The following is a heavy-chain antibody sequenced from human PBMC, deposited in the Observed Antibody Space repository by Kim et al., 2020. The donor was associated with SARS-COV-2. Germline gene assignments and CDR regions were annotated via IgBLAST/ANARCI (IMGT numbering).Heavy chain of an antibody. Sequence: SETLSLTCAVYGGSFSGYYWSWIRQPPGKGLEWIGEINHSGSTNYNPSLKSRVTISVDTSKNQFSLKLSSVTAADTAVYYCARGGILTGYRRPSLSFFDYWGQGTLVTVSS. J-gene: IGHJ4*02. CDR2: INHSGST. CDR1: GGSFSGYY. V-gene: IGHV4-34*01. CDR3: ARGGILTGYRRPSLSFFDY. D-gene: IGHD3-9*01.